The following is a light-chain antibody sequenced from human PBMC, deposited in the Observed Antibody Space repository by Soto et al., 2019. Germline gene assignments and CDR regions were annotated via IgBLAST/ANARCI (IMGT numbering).Light chain of an antibody. CDR3: QQYNNWPYT. V-gene: IGKV3-15*01. Sequence: EIVMTQSPATLSVSPGERATLSCRASQSVSSNLAWYRQKPGQAPRLFMYDASARATGIPARFSGSGSGTEFTLTISSLQSEDFAVDYCQQYNNWPYTFGQGTRLEIK. CDR1: QSVSSN. CDR2: DAS. J-gene: IGKJ2*01.